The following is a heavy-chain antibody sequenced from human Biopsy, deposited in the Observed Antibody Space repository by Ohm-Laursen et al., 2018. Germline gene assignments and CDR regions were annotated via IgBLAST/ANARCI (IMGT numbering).Heavy chain of an antibody. V-gene: IGHV1-2*02. D-gene: IGHD6-19*01. CDR2: ISPKSGGT. J-gene: IGHJ4*02. CDR3: ALQSVAQMKNFDY. CDR1: GFSFTGYY. Sequence: ASVKVSCKASGFSFTGYYIHWVRQAPGQGLEWMGWISPKSGGTNYAQKFQGNITMTKNTSMSTAYMEMSRLRPDDTAVYYCALQSVAQMKNFDYWGQGTLVTVSS.